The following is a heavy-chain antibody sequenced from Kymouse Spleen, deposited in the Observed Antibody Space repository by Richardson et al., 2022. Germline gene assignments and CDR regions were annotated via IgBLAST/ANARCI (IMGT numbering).Heavy chain of an antibody. J-gene: IGHJ6*02. CDR3: ARGDYYGSGRDYYYGMDV. Sequence: QVQLVESGGGVVQPGRSLRLSCAASGFTFSSYGMHWVRQAPGKGLEWVAVIWYDGSNKYYADSVKGRFTISRDNSKNTLYLQMNSLRAEDTAVYYCARGDYYGSGRDYYYGMDVWGQGTTVTVSS. CDR2: IWYDGSNK. V-gene: IGHV3-33*01. D-gene: IGHD3-10*01. CDR1: GFTFSSYG.